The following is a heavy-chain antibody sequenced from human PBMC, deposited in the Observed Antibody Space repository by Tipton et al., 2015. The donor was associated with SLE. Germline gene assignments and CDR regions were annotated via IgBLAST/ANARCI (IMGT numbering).Heavy chain of an antibody. V-gene: IGHV4-38-2*01. CDR3: ATSRSGWYGWFDP. D-gene: IGHD6-19*01. Sequence: TLSLTCAVSGYSISSGYYWGWIRQPPGKGLEWIGSIYHSGSTYYNPSLKSRVTISVDTSKNQFSLKLSSVTAADTAVYYCATSRSGWYGWFDPWGQGTLVTVSS. CDR2: IYHSGST. J-gene: IGHJ5*02. CDR1: GYSISSGYY.